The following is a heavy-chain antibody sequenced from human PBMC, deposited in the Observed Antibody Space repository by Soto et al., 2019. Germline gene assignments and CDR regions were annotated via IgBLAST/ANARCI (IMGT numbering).Heavy chain of an antibody. CDR2: ISPHNGNA. CDR1: GYPFTSHR. Sequence: ASVKVSCKTSGYPFTSHRLSWVRRAPGQGLEWMGWISPHNGNAKYAQKFQDRVTMTADTAASTVYMELRSLRSDDSAVFYCARDRSGWYDFWGQGTLVTVS. D-gene: IGHD6-19*01. V-gene: IGHV1-18*01. J-gene: IGHJ4*02. CDR3: ARDRSGWYDF.